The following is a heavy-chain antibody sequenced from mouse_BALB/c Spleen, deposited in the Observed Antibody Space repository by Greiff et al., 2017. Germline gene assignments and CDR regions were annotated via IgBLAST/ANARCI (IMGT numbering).Heavy chain of an antibody. CDR3: ARVTGTY. CDR1: GFNIKDTY. V-gene: IGHV14-3*02. D-gene: IGHD4-1*01. Sequence: EVQVVESGAELVKPGASVKLSCTASGFNIKDTYMHWVKQRPEQGLEWIGRIDPANGNTKYDPKFQGKATITADTSSNTAYLQLSSLTSEDTAVYYCARVTGTYWGQGTTLTVSS. J-gene: IGHJ2*01. CDR2: IDPANGNT.